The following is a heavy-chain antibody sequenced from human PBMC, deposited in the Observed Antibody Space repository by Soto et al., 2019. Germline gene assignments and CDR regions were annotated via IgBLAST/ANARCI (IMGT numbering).Heavy chain of an antibody. D-gene: IGHD2-8*02. V-gene: IGHV2-5*02. J-gene: IGHJ4*02. CDR1: GFSLSNIRVG. CDR3: AHMLVDGLGYYWDY. CDR2: IYWDDDK. Sequence: QITLKESGPTLVKPTQTLTLTCSFSGFSLSNIRVGVGWIRQPPGEALEWLALIYWDDDKRYSPSLKTRLTITKDTHKTRVVLPMSDMDPGDTATYDCAHMLVDGLGYYWDYWGQVTLVTVSS.